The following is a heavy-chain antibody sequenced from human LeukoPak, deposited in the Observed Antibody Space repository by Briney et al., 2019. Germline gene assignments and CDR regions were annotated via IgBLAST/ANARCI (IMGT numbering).Heavy chain of an antibody. D-gene: IGHD4-17*01. CDR1: GFTFSHSW. CDR2: IKEDGSSQ. V-gene: IGHV3-7*03. CDR3: ARGPYGDYPYYFDY. Sequence: PGGSLRLSCAASGFTFSHSWMTWVRQAPGKGLEWVGHIKEDGSSQNYADSVKGRFTISRDNAKSSLHLQMNGLRAEDTAMYYCARGPYGDYPYYFDYWGQGTLVTVSS. J-gene: IGHJ4*02.